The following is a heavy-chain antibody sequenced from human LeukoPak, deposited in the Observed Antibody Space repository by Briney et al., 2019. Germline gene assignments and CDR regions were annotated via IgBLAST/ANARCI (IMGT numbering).Heavy chain of an antibody. J-gene: IGHJ3*02. CDR3: AREGFYYDSSGEDDAFDI. V-gene: IGHV4-4*07. D-gene: IGHD3-22*01. CDR1: GGSISSYY. Sequence: PSETLSLTCTVSGGSISSYYWSWIRQPAGKGLEWIGRIYTSGSTNYNPSLKSRVTMSVDTSKNQFSLKLSSVTAADTAVYYCAREGFYYDSSGEDDAFDIWGQGTMVTVSS. CDR2: IYTSGST.